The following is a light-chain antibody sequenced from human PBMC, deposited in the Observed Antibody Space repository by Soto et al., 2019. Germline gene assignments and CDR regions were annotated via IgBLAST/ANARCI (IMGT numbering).Light chain of an antibody. V-gene: IGKV3-15*01. CDR3: QQYDKSSAWT. CDR2: GAS. CDR1: QSISSN. J-gene: IGKJ1*01. Sequence: EVVMTQSPATLSVSPGERVALSCRASQSISSNLAWIQQKPGQGPRLLMIGASTRATGVPDRFSGSGSGTEFTLTINSLQSDDFATYYCQQYDKSSAWTFGQGTKVE.